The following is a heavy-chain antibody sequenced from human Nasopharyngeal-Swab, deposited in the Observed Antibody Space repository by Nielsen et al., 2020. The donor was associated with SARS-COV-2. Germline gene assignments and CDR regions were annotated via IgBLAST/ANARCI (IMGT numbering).Heavy chain of an antibody. CDR1: GGSISSGFYS. CDR3: ARKYCNGDCYFDY. V-gene: IGHV4-30-2*01. J-gene: IGHJ4*02. CDR2: FYHRGNT. Sequence: SETLSLTCAVSGGSISSGFYSWSWIRQPPGKGLEWIGSFYHRGNTYYNPSLKSRVTISVDRSKNQFSLRLSSVTAADTAVYYCARKYCNGDCYFDYWGQGTLVTVSS. D-gene: IGHD2-21*02.